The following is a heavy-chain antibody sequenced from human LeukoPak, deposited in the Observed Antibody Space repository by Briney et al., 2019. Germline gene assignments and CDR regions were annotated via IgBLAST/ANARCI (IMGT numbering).Heavy chain of an antibody. CDR2: FDPEDGET. D-gene: IGHD3-16*02. Sequence: GASVKVSCKVSGYTLTELSMHWVRQAPGKGLEWMGGFDPEDGETIYAQKFQGRVTMTEDTSTDTACMELSSLRSEDTAVYYCATYDYVWGSYRYFGYWGQGTLVTVSS. J-gene: IGHJ4*02. CDR3: ATYDYVWGSYRYFGY. CDR1: GYTLTELS. V-gene: IGHV1-24*01.